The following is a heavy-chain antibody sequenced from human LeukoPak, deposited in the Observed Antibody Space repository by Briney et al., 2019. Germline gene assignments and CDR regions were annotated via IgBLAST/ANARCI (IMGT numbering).Heavy chain of an antibody. D-gene: IGHD1-26*01. Sequence: PSETLSLTCTVSGGSISSSSYYWGWIRQPPGKGLEWIGSIYYSGSTYYNPSLKSRVTISVDTSKNQFSLKLSSVTAADTAVYYCARDAGELLFDPWGQGTLVTVSS. J-gene: IGHJ5*02. CDR2: IYYSGST. V-gene: IGHV4-39*02. CDR3: ARDAGELLFDP. CDR1: GGSISSSSYY.